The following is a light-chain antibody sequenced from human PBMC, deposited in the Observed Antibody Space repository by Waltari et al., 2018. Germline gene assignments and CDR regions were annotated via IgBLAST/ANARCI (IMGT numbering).Light chain of an antibody. V-gene: IGLV3-1*01. CDR2: QDS. CDR3: QAWDSSTPVV. CDR1: KLGDNY. J-gene: IGLJ2*01. Sequence: SYELTQPPSVSVSPGQTASITCSGDKLGDNYACWYQQKPGQSPVLVIYQDSKRPSGIPERFSGSNSANTATLTISGTQAMDEADYYCQAWDSSTPVVFGGGTKLTVL.